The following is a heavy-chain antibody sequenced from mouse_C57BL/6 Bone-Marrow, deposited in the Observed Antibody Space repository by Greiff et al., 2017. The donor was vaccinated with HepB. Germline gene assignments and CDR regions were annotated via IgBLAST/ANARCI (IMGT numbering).Heavy chain of an antibody. V-gene: IGHV1-55*01. CDR1: GYTFTSYW. Sequence: QVQLQQPGAELVKPGASVKMSCKASGYTFTSYWITWVKQRPGQGLEWIGDIYPGSGSTNYNEKFKSKATLTVDKSSSTAYMQLSSLTSEDSAVYYCAREDYDGAWFAYWGQGTLVTVSA. J-gene: IGHJ3*01. D-gene: IGHD2-4*01. CDR3: AREDYDGAWFAY. CDR2: IYPGSGST.